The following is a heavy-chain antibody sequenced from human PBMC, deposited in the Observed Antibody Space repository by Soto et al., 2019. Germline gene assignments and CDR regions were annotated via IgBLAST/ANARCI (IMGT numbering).Heavy chain of an antibody. CDR1: GGTFSSYA. Sequence: QVQLVQSGAEVKKPGSSVKVSCKASGGTFSSYAISWVRQAPGQGLEWMGGIIPIFGTANYAQKFQGRVTITADESASTAYMELSSLRSEDTAVYYCARDGDYGPKRCYFQHWGQGTLVPVSS. J-gene: IGHJ1*01. D-gene: IGHD4-17*01. CDR2: IIPIFGTA. V-gene: IGHV1-69*12. CDR3: ARDGDYGPKRCYFQH.